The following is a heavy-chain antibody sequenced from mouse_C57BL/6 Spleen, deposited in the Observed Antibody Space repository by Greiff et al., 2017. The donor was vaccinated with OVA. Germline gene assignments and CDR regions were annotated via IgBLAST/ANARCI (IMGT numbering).Heavy chain of an antibody. D-gene: IGHD1-1*01. J-gene: IGHJ4*01. CDR1: GYTFTTYP. CDR2: FHPYNDDT. Sequence: QVQLKESGAELVKPGASVKMSCKASGYTFTTYPIEWMKQNHGKSLEWIGNFHPYNDDTKYNEKFKGKATLTVEKSSSTVYLELSRLTSDDSAVYYCARGAVVATPGYAMDYWGQGTSVTVSS. V-gene: IGHV1-47*01. CDR3: ARGAVVATPGYAMDY.